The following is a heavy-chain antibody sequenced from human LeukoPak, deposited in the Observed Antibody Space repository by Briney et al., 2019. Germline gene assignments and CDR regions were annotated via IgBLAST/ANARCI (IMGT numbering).Heavy chain of an antibody. V-gene: IGHV5-51*01. CDR1: GYPFDTYW. J-gene: IGHJ4*02. D-gene: IGHD4-17*01. CDR3: TRRIDYGDYDY. CDR2: INPLDSDT. Sequence: EESLKISCKGSGYPFDTYWIGWVRQTPGKGLEWMGIINPLDSDTRYSPSFQGQVTFSADKSITTAYLQWSSLAASDTAMYYCTRRIDYGDYDYWGQGTLVTVSS.